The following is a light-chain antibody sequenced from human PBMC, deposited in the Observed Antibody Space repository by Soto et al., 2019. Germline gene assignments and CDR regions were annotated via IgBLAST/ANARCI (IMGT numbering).Light chain of an antibody. J-gene: IGKJ1*01. CDR1: QSVDSTF. CDR2: GVS. CDR3: QQYMSSVT. Sequence: EIVLTQSPGSLSLSPGERATLSCRARQSVDSTFFAWYQKKPGQAPRLLMYGVSKRATGIPDRFSGSGSGTDFTLTISRLEPEDFAVYYCQQYMSSVTFGQGTRVEIQ. V-gene: IGKV3-20*01.